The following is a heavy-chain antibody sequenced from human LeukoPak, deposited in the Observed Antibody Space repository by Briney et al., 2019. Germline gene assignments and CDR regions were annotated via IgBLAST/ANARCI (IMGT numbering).Heavy chain of an antibody. CDR1: GFSLSAYW. CDR2: INRDGSQK. J-gene: IGHJ4*02. V-gene: IGHV3-7*03. CDR3: ADFWSGYYI. Sequence: PGGSLRLSCAASGFSLSAYWMTWVRQAPGKGLEWVANINRDGSQKNHVDSVKGRFTISRDNSKNTLYLQMNSLRAEDTAVYYCADFWSGYYIWGQGTLVTVSS. D-gene: IGHD3-3*01.